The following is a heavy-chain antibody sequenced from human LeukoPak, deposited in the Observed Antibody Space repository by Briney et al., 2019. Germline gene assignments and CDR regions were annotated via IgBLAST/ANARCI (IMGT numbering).Heavy chain of an antibody. D-gene: IGHD6-13*01. V-gene: IGHV4-4*07. Sequence: ASETLSLTCTVSGGSISSYYWSWIRQPAEKGLEWIGRIYTSGSTNYNPSLKSRVTMSVDTSKNQFSLKLSSVTAADTAVYYCASSSSSPGGLDYWGQGTLVTVSS. CDR1: GGSISSYY. CDR3: ASSSSSPGGLDY. CDR2: IYTSGST. J-gene: IGHJ4*02.